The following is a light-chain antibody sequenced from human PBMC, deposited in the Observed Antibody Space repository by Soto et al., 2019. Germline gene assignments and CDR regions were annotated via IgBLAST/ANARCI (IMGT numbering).Light chain of an antibody. CDR1: QDISVY. Sequence: DIQLTQSPSFLSASVGDRVTITCRASQDISVYLDWYQQRPGKAPKLLIYAASTLQSGVPSRFSGSGSGTEFTLAISSVQPEDFATYSCQQLNSYPLSFRGGTMVEIK. CDR3: QQLNSYPLS. V-gene: IGKV1-9*01. J-gene: IGKJ4*02. CDR2: AAS.